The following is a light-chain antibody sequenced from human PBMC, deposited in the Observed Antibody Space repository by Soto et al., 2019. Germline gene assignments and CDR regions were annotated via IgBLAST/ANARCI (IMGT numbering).Light chain of an antibody. Sequence: EIVMTRSPATLSVAPVEISSLCFSASQSVSSYLAWYQQKPGQAPRLLIYDASNRATGIPARFSGSGSGTDFTLTISSLEPEDFAVYYCQQRSNWPTFGQGTRLEIK. V-gene: IGKV3-11*01. CDR1: QSVSSY. CDR3: QQRSNWPT. J-gene: IGKJ5*01. CDR2: DAS.